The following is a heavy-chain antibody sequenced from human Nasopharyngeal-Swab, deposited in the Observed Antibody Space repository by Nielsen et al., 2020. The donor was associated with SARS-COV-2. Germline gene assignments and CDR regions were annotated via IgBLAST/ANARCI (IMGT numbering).Heavy chain of an antibody. V-gene: IGHV4-34*01. Sequence: SETLSLTCAVYGGSFSGYYWSWIRQPPGKGLEWIGEINHSGSTNYNPSLKSRVTISVDTSKNQFSLKLCSVTAADTAVYYCARKFYYYYYYMDVWGKGTTVTVSS. J-gene: IGHJ6*03. CDR2: INHSGST. CDR1: GGSFSGYY. CDR3: ARKFYYYYYYMDV.